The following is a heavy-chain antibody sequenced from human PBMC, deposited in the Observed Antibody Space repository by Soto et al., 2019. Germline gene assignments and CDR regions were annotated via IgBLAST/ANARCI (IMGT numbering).Heavy chain of an antibody. CDR3: ARDKDRQQLGGNYYYGIDV. D-gene: IGHD2-15*01. CDR1: GGTFGNSA. V-gene: IGHV1-69*12. CDR2: IIPIFSTP. J-gene: IGHJ6*02. Sequence: QVQLVQSGAEVKKPGSSVTVSCKASGGTFGNSAISWVRQAPGQGLEWMGGIIPIFSTPDYAQKFQGRVTITADESTTTTYMELTSLKSADTAVYYCARDKDRQQLGGNYYYGIDVWGQGTTVTVSS.